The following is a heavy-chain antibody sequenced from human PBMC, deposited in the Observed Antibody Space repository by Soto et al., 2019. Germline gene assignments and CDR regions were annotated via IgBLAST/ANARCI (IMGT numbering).Heavy chain of an antibody. J-gene: IGHJ4*02. Sequence: EVRLVECGGDLVQPGGSLRLSCVASGFSFGNYNMNWVRQAPGKGLEWVAHITDGLTKHYADFVQGRFTISRDNAKDSLYLELTHLRDDDTAVYYCARDTSHGVTIGGLDSWGQGTLVTVSS. CDR3: ARDTSHGVTIGGLDS. CDR2: ITDGLTK. CDR1: GFSFGNYN. V-gene: IGHV3-48*02. D-gene: IGHD3-16*01.